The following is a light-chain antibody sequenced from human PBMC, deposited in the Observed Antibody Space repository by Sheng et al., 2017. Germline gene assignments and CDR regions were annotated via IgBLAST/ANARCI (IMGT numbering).Light chain of an antibody. J-gene: IGLJ2*01. V-gene: IGLV3-1*01. CDR3: QAWDSSTGVV. CDR1: KLGDKY. CDR2: QDT. Sequence: VLTQPPSVSVSPGQTASITCSGDKLGDKYVCWYQQKPGQSPVLVIYQDTKRPSGIPERFFGANSGNTATLTISGTQAMDEADYYCQAWDSSTGVVFGGGTKLTVL.